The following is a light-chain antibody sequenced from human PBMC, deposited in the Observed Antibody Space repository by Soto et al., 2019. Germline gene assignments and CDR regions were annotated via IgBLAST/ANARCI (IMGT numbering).Light chain of an antibody. CDR1: QSVSSNN. J-gene: IGKJ3*01. CDR3: QQDGRSPFT. CDR2: GAS. V-gene: IGKV3-20*01. Sequence: EIVLTQSPGTLSLSPGERATLSCRASQSVSSNNLAWYQQRPGQAPRVVIYGASTRATGIPERFSGSGSGTDFTLTISRLEPADFAVYYCQQDGRSPFTFGPGTKVDIK.